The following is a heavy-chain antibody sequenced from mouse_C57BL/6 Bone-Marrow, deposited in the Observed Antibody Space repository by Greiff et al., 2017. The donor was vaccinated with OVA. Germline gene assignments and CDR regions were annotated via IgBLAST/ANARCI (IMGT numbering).Heavy chain of an antibody. V-gene: IGHV1-69*01. CDR3: ARSGGLPP. Sequence: VQLQQPGAELVMPGASVKLSCKASGYTFTSYCMPWVKPRPGPGLEWIGEIDPSDSYTNYNQKFKGKSTLTVDKSSSTAYMQLSSLTSEDSAVYYCARSGGLPPWGQGTSVTVSS. CDR1: GYTFTSYC. CDR2: IDPSDSYT. D-gene: IGHD2-4*01. J-gene: IGHJ4*01.